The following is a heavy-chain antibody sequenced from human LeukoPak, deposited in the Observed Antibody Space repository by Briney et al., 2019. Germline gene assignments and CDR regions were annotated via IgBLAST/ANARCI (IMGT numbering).Heavy chain of an antibody. CDR3: ARDSSGYYYAGDYYYMDV. J-gene: IGHJ6*03. D-gene: IGHD3-22*01. Sequence: SETLSLTCTVSGGSISSYYWSWIRQPPGKGLEWIGYIYYSGSTNYNPSLKSRVTISVDTSKNQFSLKLSSVAAADTAVYYCARDSSGYYYAGDYYYMDVWGKGTTVTVSS. CDR1: GGSISSYY. CDR2: IYYSGST. V-gene: IGHV4-59*01.